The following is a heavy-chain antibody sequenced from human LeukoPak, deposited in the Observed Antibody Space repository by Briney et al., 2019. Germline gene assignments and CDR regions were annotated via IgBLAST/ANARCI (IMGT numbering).Heavy chain of an antibody. D-gene: IGHD3-3*01. CDR1: GASYNAYC. CDR3: AVGITILGVAASFDS. J-gene: IGHJ4*02. Sequence: NPSETLSLTCAVYGASYNAYCWSWIRQPPGKGLEWIGDIDHRGTATYNPSLKSRLTISADASKNQFSLKLNSVTDADTAVYYCAVGITILGVAASFDSWGQGNLVIVSS. CDR2: IDHRGTA. V-gene: IGHV4-34*01.